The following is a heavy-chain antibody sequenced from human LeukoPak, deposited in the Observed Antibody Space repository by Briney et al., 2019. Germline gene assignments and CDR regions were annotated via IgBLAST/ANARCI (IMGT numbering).Heavy chain of an antibody. Sequence: GQSLEISFKGSGYSFTSYWISWVRRMPGKGLEWMGRIDPSDSYTNYSPSFQGHVTISADKSISTAYLQWSSLKASDTAMYYCARPYYYGPGSYYFDYWGQGALGTVSS. V-gene: IGHV5-10-1*01. CDR2: IDPSDSYT. D-gene: IGHD3-10*01. CDR3: ARPYYYGPGSYYFDY. CDR1: GYSFTSYW. J-gene: IGHJ4*02.